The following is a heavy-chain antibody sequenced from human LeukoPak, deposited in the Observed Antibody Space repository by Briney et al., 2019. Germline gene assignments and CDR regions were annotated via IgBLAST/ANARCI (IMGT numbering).Heavy chain of an antibody. J-gene: IGHJ4*02. CDR3: ASNLIFDY. D-gene: IGHD1-20*01. CDR2: ISSSSSYI. Sequence: GGSLRLSCAASGFPFSSYSMNWVRQAPGKGLECVSSISSSSSYIYYADSVKGRFTISRDNAKNSLYLQMNSLRAEDTAMYYCASNLIFDYWGQGTLVTVSS. CDR1: GFPFSSYS. V-gene: IGHV3-21*01.